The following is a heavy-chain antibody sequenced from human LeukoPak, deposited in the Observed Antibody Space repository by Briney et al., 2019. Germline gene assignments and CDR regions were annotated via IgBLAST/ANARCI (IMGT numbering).Heavy chain of an antibody. V-gene: IGHV1-18*01. Sequence: ASVKVSCKASGYTFTSYGISWVRQAPGQGLEWMGWISAYNGNTNYAQKLQGRVTMTTDTSTSTAYMELRSLRSDDTAVYYCARVGHYYDSSGYTNNGYYFDYWGQGTLVTVSS. D-gene: IGHD3-22*01. CDR1: GYTFTSYG. CDR3: ARVGHYYDSSGYTNNGYYFDY. CDR2: ISAYNGNT. J-gene: IGHJ4*02.